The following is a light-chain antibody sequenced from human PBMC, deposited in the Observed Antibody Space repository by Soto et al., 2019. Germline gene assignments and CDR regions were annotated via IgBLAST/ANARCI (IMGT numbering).Light chain of an antibody. CDR1: NSNIGSNS. CDR3: AAWDDTLNGPV. V-gene: IGLV1-44*01. J-gene: IGLJ2*01. CDR2: GSN. Sequence: QSVLTQPPSASGTPGQRVSISCSGSNSNIGSNSVTWYQQFLGKAPKLLIYGSNQRPSGVPDRFSGSKSGTSASLAISGLQSEDESDYYCAAWDDTLNGPVFGGGTKVTV.